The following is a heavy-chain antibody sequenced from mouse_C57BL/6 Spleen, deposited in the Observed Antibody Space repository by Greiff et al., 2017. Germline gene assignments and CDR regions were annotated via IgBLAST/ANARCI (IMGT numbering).Heavy chain of an antibody. J-gene: IGHJ4*01. CDR1: GYTFTSYT. D-gene: IGHD2-5*01. CDR2: INPSSGYT. CDR3: ARDYSNWDYAMDY. V-gene: IGHV1-4*01. Sequence: QVQLKESGAELARPGASVKMSCKASGYTFTSYTMHWVKQRPGQGLEWIGYINPSSGYTKSNQKFKDKATLTADKSSSTAYMQLSSLTSEDSAVYYCARDYSNWDYAMDYWGQGTSVTVSS.